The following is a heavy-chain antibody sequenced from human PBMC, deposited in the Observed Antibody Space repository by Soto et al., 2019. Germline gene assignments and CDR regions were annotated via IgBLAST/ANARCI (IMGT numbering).Heavy chain of an antibody. J-gene: IGHJ6*02. Sequence: PGESLKSSCKGSGYSFTSYWIGWVRQMPGKGLEWMGIIYPGDSDTRYSPSFQGQVTISADKSISTAYLQWSSLKASDTAMYYCARHAGYIPNYYYYYGMDVWGQGTTVTVSS. D-gene: IGHD3-9*01. V-gene: IGHV5-51*01. CDR2: IYPGDSDT. CDR3: ARHAGYIPNYYYYYGMDV. CDR1: GYSFTSYW.